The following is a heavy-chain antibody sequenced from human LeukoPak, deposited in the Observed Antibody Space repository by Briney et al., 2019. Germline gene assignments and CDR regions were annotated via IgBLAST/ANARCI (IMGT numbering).Heavy chain of an antibody. J-gene: IGHJ4*02. D-gene: IGHD3-22*01. CDR1: GGSFSSYA. Sequence: ASVKVSCKASGGSFSSYAINWVRQATGQGLEWMGWMNPNSGNAGYAQKFQGRVTITRNTSISTAYMELSSLRSEDTVVYYCAIYDSSGYYYGYWGQGTLVTVSS. V-gene: IGHV1-8*01. CDR2: MNPNSGNA. CDR3: AIYDSSGYYYGY.